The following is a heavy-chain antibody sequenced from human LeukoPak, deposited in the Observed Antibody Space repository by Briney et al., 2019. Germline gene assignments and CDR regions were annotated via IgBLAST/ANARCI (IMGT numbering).Heavy chain of an antibody. Sequence: GASVKVSCKASGYTFTSHAISWVRQAPGQGLEWMGRIIPILGIANYAQKFQGRVTITADKSTSTAYMELSSLRSEDTAVYYCARNTQAIQPNWFDPWGQGTLVTVSS. CDR3: ARNTQAIQPNWFDP. V-gene: IGHV1-69*04. J-gene: IGHJ5*02. D-gene: IGHD5-18*01. CDR1: GYTFTSHA. CDR2: IIPILGIA.